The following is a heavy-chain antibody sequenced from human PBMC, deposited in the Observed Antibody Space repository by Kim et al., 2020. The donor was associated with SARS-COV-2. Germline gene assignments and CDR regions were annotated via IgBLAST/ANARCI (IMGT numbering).Heavy chain of an antibody. V-gene: IGHV4-39*01. D-gene: IGHD3-3*01. J-gene: IGHJ5*02. CDR2: IYYSGST. CDR3: ARHSLRFLEWANWLDP. Sequence: SETLSLTCTVSGGSISSSSYYWGWIRQPPGKGLEWIGSIYYSGSTYYNPSLKSRVTISVDTSKNQFSLKLSSVTAADTAVYYCARHSLRFLEWANWLDPWGQGTLVTVSS. CDR1: GGSISSSSYY.